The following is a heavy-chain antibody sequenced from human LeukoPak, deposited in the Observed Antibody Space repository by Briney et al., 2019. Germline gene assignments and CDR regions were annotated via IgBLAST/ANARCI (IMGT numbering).Heavy chain of an antibody. J-gene: IGHJ4*02. V-gene: IGHV1-8*01. Sequence: GASVKVSCKASGYTFTSYDINWVRQATGQGLEWMGWMNPNSGNTGYAQKFQGRVTMTRNTSISTAYMELSSLRSEDTAVYYCARSEFWSGYQEDWGQGTLVTVSS. D-gene: IGHD3-3*01. CDR3: ARSEFWSGYQED. CDR1: GYTFTSYD. CDR2: MNPNSGNT.